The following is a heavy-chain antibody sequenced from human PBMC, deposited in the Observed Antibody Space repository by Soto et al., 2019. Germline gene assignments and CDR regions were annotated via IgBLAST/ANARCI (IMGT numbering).Heavy chain of an antibody. V-gene: IGHV3-64D*06. J-gene: IGHJ4*02. CDR2: ISINGGST. D-gene: IGHD3-22*01. Sequence: GGSLRLSCSASGFTFSLYAMHWVGQAPGKGLEYVSSISINGGSTHYADSVKGRFTISRDNSKNTQYLQMSSLRADDTALYYCVKGEYYYDSRGYYPFDYWAQGT. CDR1: GFTFSLYA. CDR3: VKGEYYYDSRGYYPFDY.